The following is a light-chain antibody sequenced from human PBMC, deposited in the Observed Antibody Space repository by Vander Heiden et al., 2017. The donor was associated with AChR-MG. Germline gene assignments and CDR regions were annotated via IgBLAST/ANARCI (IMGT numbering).Light chain of an antibody. Sequence: QSVLTQPPSASGTPGQRVTISPSGSSSNIESNFVYWYQQLPGTAPKLLIYSNNERPSGVPDRFSGSKSGTSASLAISGLRSEDEADYYCAAWDDSLSGQGVFGGGTKLTVL. V-gene: IGLV1-47*02. CDR3: AAWDDSLSGQGV. CDR2: SNN. J-gene: IGLJ2*01. CDR1: SSNIESNF.